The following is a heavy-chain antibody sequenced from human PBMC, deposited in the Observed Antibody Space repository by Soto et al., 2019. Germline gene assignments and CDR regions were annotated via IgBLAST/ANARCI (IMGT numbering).Heavy chain of an antibody. D-gene: IGHD6-13*01. Sequence: GGSLRLSCAASGFTFSSYSMNWVRQAPRKGLEWVSYISSSSSTIYYADSVKGRFTISRDNSKNTLYLQMNSLRAEDTAVYYCAKDQGSSWYEIDYWGQGTLVTVSS. J-gene: IGHJ4*02. V-gene: IGHV3-48*01. CDR2: ISSSSSTI. CDR1: GFTFSSYS. CDR3: AKDQGSSWYEIDY.